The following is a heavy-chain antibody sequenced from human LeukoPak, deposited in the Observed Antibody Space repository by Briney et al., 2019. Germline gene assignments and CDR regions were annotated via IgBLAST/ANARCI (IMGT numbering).Heavy chain of an antibody. CDR3: ARDLWFGELSELPGDY. J-gene: IGHJ4*02. V-gene: IGHV1-2*02. D-gene: IGHD3-10*01. CDR1: GYTFTGYY. CDR2: INPNSGGT. Sequence: ASVKVSCKASGYTFTGYYMHWVRQAPGQGLEWMGWINPNSGGTNYAQKFQGRVTMTRDTSISTAYMELSRLRSDDTAVYYCARDLWFGELSELPGDYWGQGTLVTVSS.